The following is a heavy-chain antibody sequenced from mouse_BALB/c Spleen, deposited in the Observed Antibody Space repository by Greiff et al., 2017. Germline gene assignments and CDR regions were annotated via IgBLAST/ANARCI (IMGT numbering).Heavy chain of an antibody. V-gene: IGHV1-18*01. Sequence: EVQLQQSGPELVKPGASVKIPCKASGYTFTDYNMDWVKQSHGKSLEWIGDINPNNGGTIYNQKFKGKATLTVDKSSSTAYMELRSLTSEDTAVYYCARLDGSRRDYARDYWGQGTSVTVSS. CDR3: ARLDGSRRDYARDY. CDR1: GYTFTDYN. J-gene: IGHJ4*01. CDR2: INPNNGGT. D-gene: IGHD1-1*01.